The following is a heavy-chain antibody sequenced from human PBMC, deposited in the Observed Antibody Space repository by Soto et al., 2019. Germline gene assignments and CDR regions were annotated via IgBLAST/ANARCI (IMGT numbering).Heavy chain of an antibody. J-gene: IGHJ6*03. CDR2: INEDSSYI. CDR1: GFDFTSYS. CDR3: VRDFGWYFRSGYMDV. D-gene: IGHD3-3*01. Sequence: EVQLVESGGGLVKPGGSLRLSCAASGFDFTSYSMNWVRQAPGKGLEWVSSINEDSSYIYYAHSLRARFTISRDNAKDSLYLQMTSLRAEDTAVYYCVRDFGWYFRSGYMDVWGDGATVTVSS. V-gene: IGHV3-21*02.